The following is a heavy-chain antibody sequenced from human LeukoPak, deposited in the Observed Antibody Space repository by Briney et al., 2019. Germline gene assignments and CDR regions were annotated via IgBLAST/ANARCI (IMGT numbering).Heavy chain of an antibody. CDR2: INPNSGGT. D-gene: IGHD6-6*01. Sequence: GASVKVSCKASGYTFTGYYMHWVRQAPGQGLEWMGWINPNSGGTNYAQKFQGRVTMTRDTSISTAYMELSRLRSDDDTAVYYCARSPARIAARIFDYWGQGTLVTVSS. CDR3: ARSPARIAARIFDY. J-gene: IGHJ4*02. CDR1: GYTFTGYY. V-gene: IGHV1-2*02.